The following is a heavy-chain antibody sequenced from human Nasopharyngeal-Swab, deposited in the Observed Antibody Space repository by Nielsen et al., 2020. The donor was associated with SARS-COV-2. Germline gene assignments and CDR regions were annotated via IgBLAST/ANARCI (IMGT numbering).Heavy chain of an antibody. CDR3: ARDLGGGYCTTTNCPGS. CDR2: IYSGGST. Sequence: GESLKISCAASGFTVSSNYMSWVRQAPGKGLEWVSVIYSGGSTYYADSVKGRFTISRDNSKNTLYLQMNNVRAEDTAVYYCARDLGGGYCTTTNCPGSWGQGTLVTVSS. D-gene: IGHD2-2*01. CDR1: GFTVSSNY. J-gene: IGHJ1*01. V-gene: IGHV3-53*01.